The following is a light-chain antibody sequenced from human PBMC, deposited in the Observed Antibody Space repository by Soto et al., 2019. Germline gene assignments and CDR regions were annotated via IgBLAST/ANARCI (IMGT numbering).Light chain of an antibody. Sequence: EIVLTQSPATLSLSPGERATLSCRASQSVSSYLAWYQQKPGQAPRLLIYDASNRATGIPARFSGSGSGTDFTLTISSLESEDFAVYYCQPRSNWPPTWTFGQGTKVEIK. V-gene: IGKV3-11*01. CDR3: QPRSNWPPTWT. CDR1: QSVSSY. CDR2: DAS. J-gene: IGKJ1*01.